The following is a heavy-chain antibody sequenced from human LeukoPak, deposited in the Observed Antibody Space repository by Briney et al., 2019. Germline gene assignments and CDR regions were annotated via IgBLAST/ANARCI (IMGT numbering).Heavy chain of an antibody. Sequence: PGGSLRLSCAASGFTFSSYTMSWVRQAPGKGPEWVSAISGSGGRTYYADSVKGRFTISRDNSKNTLYLQMNSLRAEDTAVYYCAPGGPGYYFDYWGQGTLVTVSS. J-gene: IGHJ4*02. V-gene: IGHV3-23*01. CDR2: ISGSGGRT. CDR3: APGGPGYYFDY. D-gene: IGHD3-10*01. CDR1: GFTFSSYT.